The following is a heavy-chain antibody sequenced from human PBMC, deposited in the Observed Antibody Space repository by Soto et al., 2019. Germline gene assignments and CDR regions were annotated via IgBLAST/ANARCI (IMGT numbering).Heavy chain of an antibody. CDR2: IHPDDSDT. D-gene: IGHD1-20*01. CDR1: GYRFTSYW. J-gene: IGHJ6*02. CDR3: AGQKDNLYYYYGMDV. V-gene: IGHV5-51*01. Sequence: GESLKISCQGSGYRFTSYWIGWVRQMPGKGLEWMGIIHPDDSDTRYSPSFQGQVTISADKSISTAYLQWSSLKASDTAMYYCAGQKDNLYYYYGMDVWGQGTTVTVSS.